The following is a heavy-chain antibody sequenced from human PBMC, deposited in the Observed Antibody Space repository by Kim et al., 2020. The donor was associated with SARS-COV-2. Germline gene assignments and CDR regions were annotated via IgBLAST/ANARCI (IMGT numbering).Heavy chain of an antibody. V-gene: IGHV4-59*13. J-gene: IGHJ4*02. CDR2: IYYSGST. D-gene: IGHD3-10*01. Sequence: SETLSLTCTVSGGSISSYYWSWIRQPPGKGLEWIGYIYYSGSTNYNPSLKSRVTISVDTSKNQFSLKLSSVTAADTAVYYCARGGRWFGELLGLFDYWGQGTLVTVSS. CDR1: GGSISSYY. CDR3: ARGGRWFGELLGLFDY.